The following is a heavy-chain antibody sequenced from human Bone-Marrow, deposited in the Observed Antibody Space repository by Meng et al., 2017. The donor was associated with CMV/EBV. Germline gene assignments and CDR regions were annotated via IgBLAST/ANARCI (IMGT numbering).Heavy chain of an antibody. CDR3: ARSSLYRRDAFDI. D-gene: IGHD1-26*01. J-gene: IGHJ3*02. CDR2: INHSGST. Sequence: GSLRLSCAVYGGSFSGYYWSWIRQPPGKGLEWIGEINHSGSTNYNPSLKSRVTISVDTSKNQFSLKLSSVTAADTAVYYCARSSLYRRDAFDIWGQGTMVTV. V-gene: IGHV4-34*01. CDR1: GGSFSGYY.